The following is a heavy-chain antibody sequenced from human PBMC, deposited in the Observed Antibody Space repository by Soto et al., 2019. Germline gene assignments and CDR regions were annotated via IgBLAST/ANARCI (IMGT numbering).Heavy chain of an antibody. CDR1: GGSVTSDEDY. J-gene: IGHJ4*02. CDR2: ISNSGST. Sequence: TLSLTCTVSGGSVTSDEDYWTWIRQSPGKGLEWIGYISNSGSTGYNPSLKTRLSMSVDRSKNQFTLRLTSVTAADTAVYFCATESGSTYGYFDHWGQGTQVTVSS. V-gene: IGHV4-30-4*01. CDR3: ATESGSTYGYFDH. D-gene: IGHD5-18*01.